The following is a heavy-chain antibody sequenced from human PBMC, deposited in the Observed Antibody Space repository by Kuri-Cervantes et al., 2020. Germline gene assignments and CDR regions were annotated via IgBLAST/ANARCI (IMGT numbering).Heavy chain of an antibody. Sequence: SETLSLTCAVSGYSISSGYYWGWIRPPPGKGLGCIGSINHSGSTYYNPLLKRRVSMSVDTSKNQFSLRLTSATAADTAVYYCARGAGSSYYYHGMDVWGQGTTVTVSS. CDR3: ARGAGSSYYYHGMDV. D-gene: IGHD4/OR15-4a*01. J-gene: IGHJ6*02. V-gene: IGHV4-38-2*01. CDR2: INHSGST. CDR1: GYSISSGYY.